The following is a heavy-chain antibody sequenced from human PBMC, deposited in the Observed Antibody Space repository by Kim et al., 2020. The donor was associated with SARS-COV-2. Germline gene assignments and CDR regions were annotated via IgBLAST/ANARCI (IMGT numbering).Heavy chain of an antibody. Sequence: GGSLRHSCAASGFTFSSYAMSWVRQAPGKGLEWVSAISGSGGSTYYADSVKGRFTISRDNSKNTLYLQLNSLRAEDTAVYYCAKWITVTTVFDYWGQGTLVTVSS. D-gene: IGHD4-17*01. CDR1: GFTFSSYA. V-gene: IGHV3-23*01. J-gene: IGHJ4*02. CDR3: AKWITVTTVFDY. CDR2: ISGSGGST.